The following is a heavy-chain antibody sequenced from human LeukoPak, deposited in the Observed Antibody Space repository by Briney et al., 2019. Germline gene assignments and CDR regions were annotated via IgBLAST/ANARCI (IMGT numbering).Heavy chain of an antibody. Sequence: PGGSLRLSCAASGFTFSSYGLNWVRQAPGKGLEWVSTISSGGHIYYEDSVKGRFTISRDNAKNSLYLQMNNLRAEDTAVYYCARDQDGGKYYYESSGYSHWGQGILVTVSS. CDR2: ISSGGHI. V-gene: IGHV3-21*01. D-gene: IGHD3-22*01. CDR1: GFTFSSYG. CDR3: ARDQDGGKYYYESSGYSH. J-gene: IGHJ4*02.